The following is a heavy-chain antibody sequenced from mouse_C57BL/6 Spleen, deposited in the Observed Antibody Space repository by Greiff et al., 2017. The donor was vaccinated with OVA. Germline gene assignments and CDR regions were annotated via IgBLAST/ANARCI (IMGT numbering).Heavy chain of an antibody. V-gene: IGHV1-7*01. Sequence: QVQLQQSGAELAKPGASVKLSCKASGYTFTSYWMHWVQQRPGQGLEWIGYINPSSGYPKYNQKFKDKATLTADQSSSTAYMQLSSLTYEDSAVYYCARGGDGNYDYFDYWGQGTTLTVSS. CDR1: GYTFTSYW. D-gene: IGHD2-1*01. CDR2: INPSSGYP. CDR3: ARGGDGNYDYFDY. J-gene: IGHJ2*01.